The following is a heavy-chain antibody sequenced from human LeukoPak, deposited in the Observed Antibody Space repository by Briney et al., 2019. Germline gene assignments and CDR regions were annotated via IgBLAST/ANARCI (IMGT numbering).Heavy chain of an antibody. CDR3: ARLRSGSTPPPPYYYYGLDV. D-gene: IGHD1-26*01. Sequence: SETLSLTCTVSGGPISDFYWNWIRQSPEKGLEWIGNIFYSGNTNYNPSLRSRVTISVDTSKKQFSLRLTSVTAADTAVYYCARLRSGSTPPPPYYYYGLDVWGQGTTVTVSS. V-gene: IGHV4-59*01. CDR1: GGPISDFY. CDR2: IFYSGNT. J-gene: IGHJ6*02.